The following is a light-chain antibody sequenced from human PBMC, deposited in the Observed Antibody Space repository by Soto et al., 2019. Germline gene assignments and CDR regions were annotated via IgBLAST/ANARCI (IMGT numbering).Light chain of an antibody. CDR2: DAS. V-gene: IGKV1-5*01. J-gene: IGKJ1*01. Sequence: DITMTQSPSTLSASVGDRVTITCRASQSISNWLAWYQQKPGKAPKLLIYDASSLESGVPSRFSGSGSGTEFTLTISSLQPDDFATYYCQQYNRYPRTFGQGTKVDIK. CDR3: QQYNRYPRT. CDR1: QSISNW.